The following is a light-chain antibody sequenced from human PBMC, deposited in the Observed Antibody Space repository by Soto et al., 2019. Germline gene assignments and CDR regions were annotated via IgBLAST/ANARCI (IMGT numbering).Light chain of an antibody. CDR2: GNS. CDR3: QSYDSSLSALWV. Sequence: QSVLTQPPSVSGAPGQRVTISCTGSSSNIGAGYDVHWYQQLPGTAPKLLIYGNSNRPSGVPDRFSGSKSGASASLAITGLQAEDEADYYCQSYDSSLSALWVFGPGTKVSVL. CDR1: SSNIGAGYD. J-gene: IGLJ1*01. V-gene: IGLV1-40*01.